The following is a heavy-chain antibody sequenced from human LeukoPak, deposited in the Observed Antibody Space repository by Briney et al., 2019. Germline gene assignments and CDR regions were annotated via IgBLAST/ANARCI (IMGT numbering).Heavy chain of an antibody. CDR1: SGSISSAGYS. Sequence: IPSETLSLTCAVSSGSISSAGYSWSWIRQSPGKGLEWIGSFSHRGGSYHNPSLKSRVTISVDTSKNQFSLKLLSVTAADTAVYYCARAQDFSDSSGPNYLDFWGQGILVTVSS. J-gene: IGHJ4*02. V-gene: IGHV4-30-2*03. D-gene: IGHD3-22*01. CDR2: FSHRGGS. CDR3: ARAQDFSDSSGPNYLDF.